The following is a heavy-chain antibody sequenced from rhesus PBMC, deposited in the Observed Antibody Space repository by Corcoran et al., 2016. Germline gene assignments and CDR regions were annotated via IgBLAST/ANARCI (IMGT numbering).Heavy chain of an antibody. V-gene: IGHV4S10*01. CDR2: IYGRSTAT. D-gene: IGHD3-16*01. Sequence: QVQLQESGPGVVQPSETLSLTCAVSGGSITDNFWWTWIRQPPGKGLEWIGNIYGRSTATNDKPARKSRVTTSKDTYQHQFALKLKSATAADTAVYYCARGYYSVNSCDVWCRGVLVTVSS. J-gene: IGHJ5-2*02. CDR3: ARGYYSVNSCDV. CDR1: GGSITDNFW.